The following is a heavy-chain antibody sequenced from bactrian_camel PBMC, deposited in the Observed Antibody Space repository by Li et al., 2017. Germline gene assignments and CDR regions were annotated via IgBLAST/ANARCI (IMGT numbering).Heavy chain of an antibody. D-gene: IGHD1*01. J-gene: IGHJ6*01. CDR1: PDSVNDIC. Sequence: VQLVESGGDSAQTGGSLRLSCVVSPDSVNDICLAWFRQPPGKEREEVARVYSASGTDFYADSVKGRFTVSNENANNTLYLQMNSLKPEDTAMYYCAADFRRCGPRLKSALTKPDFGYWGQGTQVTVS. CDR2: VYSASGTD. V-gene: IGHV3-2*01. CDR3: AADFRRCGPRLKSALTKPDFGY.